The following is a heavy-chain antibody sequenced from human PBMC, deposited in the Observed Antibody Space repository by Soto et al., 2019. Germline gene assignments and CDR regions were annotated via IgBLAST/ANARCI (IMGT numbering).Heavy chain of an antibody. CDR2: VYWDVSK. CDR3: TLCRGGVASF. Sequence: QITLNESGATLVKPTQTRTLTSTISGFSLSTRDVGVGWIRQPPGEALEWLGVVYWDVSKTYSPSLERMLTTSMKTSKNRVFLIINIMYPGDTPLFYGTLCRGGVASFWVQGTLVTVSS. J-gene: IGHJ4*02. CDR1: GFSLSTRDVG. D-gene: IGHD2-15*01. V-gene: IGHV2-5*02.